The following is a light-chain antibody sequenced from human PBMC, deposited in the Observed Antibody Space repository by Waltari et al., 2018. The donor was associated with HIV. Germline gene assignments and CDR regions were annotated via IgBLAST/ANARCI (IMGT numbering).Light chain of an antibody. CDR2: STN. CDR1: NSNIGTNT. Sequence: QSVLTQPPSASGTPGQRVSVPCSGGNSNIGTNTVNWYQHLPGTAPKLLIYSTNRLPSGFPARFSGSRSGTSASLAISGLQSEYESDYYCAVWDDSLKGRVFGTGTKVTVL. V-gene: IGLV1-44*01. CDR3: AVWDDSLKGRV. J-gene: IGLJ1*01.